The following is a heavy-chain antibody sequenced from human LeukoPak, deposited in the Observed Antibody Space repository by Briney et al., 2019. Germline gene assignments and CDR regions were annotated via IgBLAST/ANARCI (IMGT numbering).Heavy chain of an antibody. CDR3: AKGPYDSSGYYYDY. Sequence: PGGSLRLSCAASGFTFSSYAMSWVRQAPGKGLEWVSAISGTGGSTYSADSVKGRFTISRDNSKNTLYLQMNSLRAEDTAVYYCAKGPYDSSGYYYDYWGQGTLVTVSP. CDR1: GFTFSSYA. J-gene: IGHJ4*02. D-gene: IGHD3-22*01. CDR2: ISGTGGST. V-gene: IGHV3-23*01.